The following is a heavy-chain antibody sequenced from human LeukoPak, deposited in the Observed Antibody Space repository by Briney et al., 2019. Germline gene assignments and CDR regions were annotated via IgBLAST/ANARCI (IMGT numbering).Heavy chain of an antibody. J-gene: IGHJ6*02. D-gene: IGHD3-22*01. Sequence: ASVTVSCKASGYTFTSYGISWVRQAPGQGGEWMGWISAYNGKTNYAQKLQGRVTMPTDTSTSTAYIALRSLRSDDTAVYYCARGVLYYYDSSGYYGYGMDVWGQGTTVTVSS. V-gene: IGHV1-18*01. CDR3: ARGVLYYYDSSGYYGYGMDV. CDR1: GYTFTSYG. CDR2: ISAYNGKT.